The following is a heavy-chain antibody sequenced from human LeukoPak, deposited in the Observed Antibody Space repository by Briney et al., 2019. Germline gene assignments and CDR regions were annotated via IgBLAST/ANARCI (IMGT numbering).Heavy chain of an antibody. Sequence: GGSLRLSCAASGFTLSSYAMTWVRQAPGKGLEWVSAISGSGHSSTYYADSVKGRFTISRDDPKNTLYLQMNSLRAEDTAVYFCAKAVSNYGVPARYYGGQGTLVTVSS. V-gene: IGHV3-23*01. D-gene: IGHD4-11*01. CDR2: ISGSGHSST. CDR1: GFTLSSYA. CDR3: AKAVSNYGVPARYY. J-gene: IGHJ4*02.